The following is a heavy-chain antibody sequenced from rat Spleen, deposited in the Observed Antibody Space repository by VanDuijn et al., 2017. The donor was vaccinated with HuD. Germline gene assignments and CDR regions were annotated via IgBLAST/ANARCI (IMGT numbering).Heavy chain of an antibody. CDR1: GFIFSDYY. CDR2: ITNTGGST. Sequence: EVQLVESGGGSVQPGRSLKLSCAASGFIFSDYYMAWVRQAPGKGLAWVASITNTGGSTYYPDSVKGRFTISRDNAKSTLYLQMNSLRSEDTATYYCTREADTYSYFDYWGQGVMVTVSS. CDR3: TREADTYSYFDY. D-gene: IGHD2-1*01. V-gene: IGHV5-31*01. J-gene: IGHJ2*01.